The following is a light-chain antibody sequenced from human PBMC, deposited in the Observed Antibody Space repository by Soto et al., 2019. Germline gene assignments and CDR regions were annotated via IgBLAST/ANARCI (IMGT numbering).Light chain of an antibody. CDR3: LQDYNYPWT. Sequence: AIQMTQSPSSLSASVGDRVTITCRASQGIRNDLGWYQQKPWKAPKLLIYAASSLQSGGPSRFSGSGSGTDFTLTISSLQPEDFATYYCLQDYNYPWTFGQGTKVEIK. CDR1: QGIRND. J-gene: IGKJ1*01. V-gene: IGKV1-6*01. CDR2: AAS.